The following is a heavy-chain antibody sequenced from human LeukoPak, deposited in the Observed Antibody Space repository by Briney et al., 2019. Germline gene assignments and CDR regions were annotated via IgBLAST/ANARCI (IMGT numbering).Heavy chain of an antibody. Sequence: PSETLSLTCTVSGGSISSYYWSWIRQPPGKGLEWIGYIYYSGSTNYNPSLKSRVTISVDTSKNQFSLKLSSVTAADTAVYYCARLVVPAATYYYYYYMDVWGKGTTVTVSS. D-gene: IGHD2-2*01. CDR3: ARLVVPAATYYYYYYMDV. CDR2: IYYSGST. CDR1: GGSISSYY. J-gene: IGHJ6*03. V-gene: IGHV4-59*12.